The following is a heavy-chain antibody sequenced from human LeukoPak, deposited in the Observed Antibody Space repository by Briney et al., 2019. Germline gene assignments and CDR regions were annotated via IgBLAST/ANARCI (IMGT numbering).Heavy chain of an antibody. J-gene: IGHJ4*02. CDR1: GFTFSTFW. Sequence: GSLRLSCAASGFTFSTFWMGWVRQVPGKGLEWVANIKQGGSAQYYVDSVKGRFTISRDNAENALYLQMNSLRAEDTAVYFCARDISASGIFFDSWGQGTLVTVSS. CDR3: ARDISASGIFFDS. V-gene: IGHV3-7*01. D-gene: IGHD6-13*01. CDR2: IKQGGSAQ.